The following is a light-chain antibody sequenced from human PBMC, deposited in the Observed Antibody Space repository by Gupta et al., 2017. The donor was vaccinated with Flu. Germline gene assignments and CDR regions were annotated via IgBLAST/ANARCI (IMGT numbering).Light chain of an antibody. CDR2: AVS. CDR3: QPFEPYPVT. Sequence: PAFPSASVVARVAMTCRARQAISPSLAWYQQKAGEGPKLLIYAVSTLHTAVPSRFSGSGSGTEFTLTISSLQPEDFGIYYCQPFEPYPVTFGGGTKVEIK. J-gene: IGKJ4*01. V-gene: IGKV1-9*01. CDR1: QAISPS.